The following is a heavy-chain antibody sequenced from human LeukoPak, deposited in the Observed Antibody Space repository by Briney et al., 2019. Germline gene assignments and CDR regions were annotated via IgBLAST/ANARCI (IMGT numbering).Heavy chain of an antibody. CDR2: IRQDGSEK. D-gene: IGHD1-26*01. CDR1: GFTFSSYW. Sequence: PGGSLRLSCAASGFTFSSYWMSWVRQAPGKGLEWVANIRQDGSEKYYVDSVKGRFTISRDNAKNSLYLQMNSLRAEDTAVYYCARDPGGSYPMRAFDIWGQGTMVTVSS. CDR3: ARDPGGSYPMRAFDI. J-gene: IGHJ3*02. V-gene: IGHV3-7*01.